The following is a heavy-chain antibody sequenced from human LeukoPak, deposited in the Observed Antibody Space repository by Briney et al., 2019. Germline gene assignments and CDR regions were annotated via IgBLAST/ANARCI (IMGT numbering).Heavy chain of an antibody. J-gene: IGHJ3*02. Sequence: KPSETLSLTCAVYGGSFSGYYWSWIRQPPGKGLEWIGEINHSGSTNYNPSLKSRDTISVDTSKNQFSLKLSSVTAADTAVYYCARSRWGAYDAFDIWGQGTMVTVSS. D-gene: IGHD6-13*01. CDR1: GGSFSGYY. CDR3: ARSRWGAYDAFDI. CDR2: INHSGST. V-gene: IGHV4-34*01.